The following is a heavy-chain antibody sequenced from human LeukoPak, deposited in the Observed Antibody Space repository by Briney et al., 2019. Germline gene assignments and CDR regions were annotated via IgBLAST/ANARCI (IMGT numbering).Heavy chain of an antibody. J-gene: IGHJ2*01. CDR2: IYYSGST. V-gene: IGHV4-30-4*01. D-gene: IGHD3-22*01. Sequence: SETLSLTCTVSGGSISSGDYYWSWIRQPPGKGLEWIGYIYYSGSTYYNPSLKSRVTISVDTSKNQFSLKLSSVTAADTAVYYWASRVFITTEAGYFDLGGRAPLSTVSS. CDR1: GGSISSGDYY. CDR3: ASRVFITTEAGYFDL.